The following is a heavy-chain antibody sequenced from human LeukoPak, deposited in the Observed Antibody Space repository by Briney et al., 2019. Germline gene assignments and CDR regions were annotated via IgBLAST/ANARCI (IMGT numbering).Heavy chain of an antibody. CDR1: GYTFTSYG. D-gene: IGHD5-18*01. Sequence: ASVKVSCKASGYTFTSYGISWVRQAPGQGLEWMGWISAYNGNTNYAQKLQGRVTMTTDTSTSTAYMELRSLRSDETAVYYCARDLGGYNYGTAFDYWGQGTLVTVSS. CDR3: ARDLGGYNYGTAFDY. CDR2: ISAYNGNT. V-gene: IGHV1-18*01. J-gene: IGHJ4*02.